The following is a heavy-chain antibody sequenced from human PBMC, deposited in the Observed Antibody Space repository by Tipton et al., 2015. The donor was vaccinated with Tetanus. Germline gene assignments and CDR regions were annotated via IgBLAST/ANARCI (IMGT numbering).Heavy chain of an antibody. CDR1: GYSFTAYY. Sequence: QVQLVQSGAEVKKPGASVKVSCKASGYSFTAYYMHWVRQAPGQGLEWLGWIHPNSGATNFAQKFQGRVTLTRDTSVTTAYMELSGLTSDDTGVYYCARGLMTLQGRVDWGQGTLVSVSS. CDR3: ARGLMTLQGRVD. V-gene: IGHV1-2*02. CDR2: IHPNSGAT. J-gene: IGHJ4*02. D-gene: IGHD2-15*01.